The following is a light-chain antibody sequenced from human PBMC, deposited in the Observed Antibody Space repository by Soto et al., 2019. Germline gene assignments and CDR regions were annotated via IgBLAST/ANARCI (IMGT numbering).Light chain of an antibody. Sequence: QSALTQPASVSGSPGQSITISCTGTSSDVGGYNYVSWYQQHPGKAPKLMIYDVSNRPSGVSNRFSGSKSGNTASLTISGLQAEDEADYYCSSCTSSSGVFGTGTKLTVL. V-gene: IGLV2-14*01. CDR1: SSDVGGYNY. CDR2: DVS. CDR3: SSCTSSSGV. J-gene: IGLJ1*01.